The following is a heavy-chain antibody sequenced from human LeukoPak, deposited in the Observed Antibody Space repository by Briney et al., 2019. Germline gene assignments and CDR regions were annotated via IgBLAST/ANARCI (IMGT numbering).Heavy chain of an antibody. CDR2: LSNTGDNT. V-gene: IGHV3-23*01. CDR3: ARVYQGVAIFDGIDY. D-gene: IGHD3-3*01. CDR1: GFTFSSYA. J-gene: IGHJ4*02. Sequence: PGGSLRLSCAASGFTFSSYAMTWVRQVPGKGLEWVSTLSNTGDNTYYADSVKGRFTISRDNSKNTLYLQMSSLRAEDTAVYYCARVYQGVAIFDGIDYWGQGTLVTVSS.